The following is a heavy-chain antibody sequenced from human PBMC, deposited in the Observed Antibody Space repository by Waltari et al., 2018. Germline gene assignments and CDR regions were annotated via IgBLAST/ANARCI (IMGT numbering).Heavy chain of an antibody. J-gene: IGHJ3*02. CDR2: IYYSGST. V-gene: IGHV4-59*01. D-gene: IGHD1-26*01. CDR1: GGSIRSYY. Sequence: QVQLQESGPGLVKPSETLFLTCTVSGGSIRSYYWTWIRPPPGKGLEWIGYIYYSGSTNYNPSLKSRVTISVDTSKNQFSLKLSSVTAADTAVYYCARDNKGERNRVNAFDIWGQGTMVTVSS. CDR3: ARDNKGERNRVNAFDI.